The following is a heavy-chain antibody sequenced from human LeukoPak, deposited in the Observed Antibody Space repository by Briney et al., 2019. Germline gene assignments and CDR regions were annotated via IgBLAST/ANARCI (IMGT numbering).Heavy chain of an antibody. D-gene: IGHD3-22*01. V-gene: IGHV1-69*04. CDR1: GGTFSSYA. CDR2: IIPILGIA. CDR3: ARSDYYDSSGYLGHY. J-gene: IGHJ4*02. Sequence: ASVKVSCKASGGTFSSYAISWVRQAPGQGLEWMGRIIPILGIANYAQKLQGRVTMTTDTSTSTAYMELRSLRSDDTAVYYCARSDYYDSSGYLGHYWGQGTLVTVSS.